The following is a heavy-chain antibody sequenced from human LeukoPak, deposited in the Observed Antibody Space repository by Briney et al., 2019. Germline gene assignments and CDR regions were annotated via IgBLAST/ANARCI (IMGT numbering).Heavy chain of an antibody. D-gene: IGHD3-16*01. J-gene: IGHJ4*02. V-gene: IGHV3-48*03. CDR3: ARVPYDYVWGSYGGDYYFDY. Sequence: GGSLRLSCAASGFTFSSYEMNWVRQAPGKGLEWVSYISSSGSTIYYADSVKGRFTISRDNAKNSLYLQMNSLRAEDTAVYYCARVPYDYVWGSYGGDYYFDYWGQRTLVTVSS. CDR1: GFTFSSYE. CDR2: ISSSGSTI.